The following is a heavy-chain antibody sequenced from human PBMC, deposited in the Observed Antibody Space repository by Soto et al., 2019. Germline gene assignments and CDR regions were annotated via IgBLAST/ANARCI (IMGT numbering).Heavy chain of an antibody. V-gene: IGHV1-8*01. D-gene: IGHD2-2*01. J-gene: IGHJ5*02. CDR2: MNPNSGNT. Sequence: QVQLVQSGAEVKKPGASVKVSCKASGYTFNSYDINWVRQATGQGLEWMGWMNPNSGNTDYAQKFQGRVTMTRNTSISTAYMELSSLRSEDTAVYYCARGGPYCSSPSCLSNWFDPWGQGTLVTVSS. CDR3: ARGGPYCSSPSCLSNWFDP. CDR1: GYTFNSYD.